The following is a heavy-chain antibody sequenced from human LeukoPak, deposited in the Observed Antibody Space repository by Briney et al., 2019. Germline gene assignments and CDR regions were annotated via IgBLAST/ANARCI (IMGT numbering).Heavy chain of an antibody. Sequence: GRSLRLSCAASGFTFDDYAMHWVRQAPGKGLEWVSGISWNSGSIGYADSVKGRFTISRDNAKNSLYLQMNSLRAEDTAVYYCARGGFRAYYFDYWGQGTLVTVSS. V-gene: IGHV3-9*01. CDR1: GFTFDDYA. D-gene: IGHD3-10*01. CDR3: ARGGFRAYYFDY. J-gene: IGHJ4*02. CDR2: ISWNSGSI.